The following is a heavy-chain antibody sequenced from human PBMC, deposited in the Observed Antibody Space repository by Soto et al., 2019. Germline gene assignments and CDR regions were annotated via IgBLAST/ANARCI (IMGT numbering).Heavy chain of an antibody. Sequence: QLQLQESGPGLVKPSETLSLICTVSGGSISSSSYYWGWIRQPPGKGLEWIGSIHYSGNTYYNPSLKRRVTISVDTSKNQFSLNLSSVTAADTAVYYCARPSTAGTSPRYYYYMDVWGKGTTVTVSS. CDR3: ARPSTAGTSPRYYYYMDV. D-gene: IGHD1-1*01. CDR2: IHYSGNT. CDR1: GGSISSSSYY. J-gene: IGHJ6*03. V-gene: IGHV4-39*01.